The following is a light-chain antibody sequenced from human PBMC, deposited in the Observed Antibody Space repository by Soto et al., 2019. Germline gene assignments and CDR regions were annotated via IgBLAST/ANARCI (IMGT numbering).Light chain of an antibody. CDR1: QGIRSA. J-gene: IGKJ1*01. Sequence: AIQLTQSPSSLSASVGDRVTITCRASQGIRSALAWYQQKPGKAPQLLIYDASSLESGVPSRFSGSGSGTDFTLTISSLQPEDFATYYCQQFNTYSWTFGQGTKVDIE. CDR3: QQFNTYSWT. V-gene: IGKV1-13*02. CDR2: DAS.